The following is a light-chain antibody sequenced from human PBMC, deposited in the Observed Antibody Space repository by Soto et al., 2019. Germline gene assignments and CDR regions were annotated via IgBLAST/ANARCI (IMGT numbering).Light chain of an antibody. V-gene: IGLV4-69*01. CDR2: LNSDGSH. J-gene: IGLJ3*02. Sequence: QLVLTQSPSASASLGASVKLTCTLSSGHSSYAIAWHQQQPEKGPRYLMKLNSDGSHSEGDGIPDRFSGSSSGAERYLTISSLQSEDEADYYCQTWGTGIHRVFGGGTKLTVL. CDR3: QTWGTGIHRV. CDR1: SGHSSYA.